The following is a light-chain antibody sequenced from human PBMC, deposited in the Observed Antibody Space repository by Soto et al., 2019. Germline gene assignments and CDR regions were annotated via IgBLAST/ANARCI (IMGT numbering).Light chain of an antibody. CDR1: SSNIGSGYE. V-gene: IGLV1-40*01. Sequence: QSVLTQPPSVSGAPRQRVTISCTGSSSNIGSGYEVHWYQQLPGTAPKLLIYGNIYRPSGVPDRFSGSKSDTSVSLAITGLQAEDEADYHCQSYDSSLSGVVFGGGTKLTVL. CDR2: GNI. J-gene: IGLJ2*01. CDR3: QSYDSSLSGVV.